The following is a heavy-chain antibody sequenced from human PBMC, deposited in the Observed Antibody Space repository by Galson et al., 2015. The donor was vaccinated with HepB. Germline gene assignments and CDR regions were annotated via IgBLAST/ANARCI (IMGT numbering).Heavy chain of an antibody. D-gene: IGHD3-10*01. CDR3: TTGLRPTSYYGSGRRMDV. V-gene: IGHV3-15*07. CDR1: GFTFSNAW. CDR2: IKSKTDGGTT. Sequence: SLRLSCAASGFTFSNAWMNWVRQAPGKGLEWVGRIKSKTDGGTTDYAAPVKGRFTISRDDSKNTLYLQMNSLKTEDTAVYYCTTGLRPTSYYGSGRRMDVWGKGTTVTVSS. J-gene: IGHJ6*03.